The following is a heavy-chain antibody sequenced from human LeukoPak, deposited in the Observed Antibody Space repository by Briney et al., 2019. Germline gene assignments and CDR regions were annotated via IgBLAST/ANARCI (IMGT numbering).Heavy chain of an antibody. V-gene: IGHV1-46*01. Sequence: ASVKVSCKASGYTFTSHFMHWVRQAPGQGLEWMGIINPSGGSTSYAQKFQGRVTMTRDMSTSTVYMELSSLRSEDTAVYYCARSPLTVTTFSYYYYMDVWGKGTTVTVSS. CDR2: INPSGGST. J-gene: IGHJ6*03. D-gene: IGHD4-17*01. CDR1: GYTFTSHF. CDR3: ARSPLTVTTFSYYYYMDV.